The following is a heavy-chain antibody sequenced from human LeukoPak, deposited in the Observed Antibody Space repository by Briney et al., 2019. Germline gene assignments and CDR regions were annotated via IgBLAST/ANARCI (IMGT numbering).Heavy chain of an antibody. CDR2: ISVEGGTT. J-gene: IGHJ4*02. CDR3: AKDQGLIRGVFDD. Sequence: GGSLRLSCAASGLTFDNYAFHWVRQAPGKGLEWVSFISVEGGTTFYADSVQGRFTISRDNSKNSLYLQMNSLRSEDTALYYCAKDQGLIRGVFDDWGQGALVTVSS. D-gene: IGHD6-19*01. CDR1: GLTFDNYA. V-gene: IGHV3-43*02.